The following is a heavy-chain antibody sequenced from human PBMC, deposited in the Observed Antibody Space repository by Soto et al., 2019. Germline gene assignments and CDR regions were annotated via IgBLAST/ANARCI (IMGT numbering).Heavy chain of an antibody. CDR3: ARDRGYTYGFDF. Sequence: EVQLVESGGGLVQPGGSLRLSCAASGLTFTSYSMNWVRQAPGKGLEWVSFISSSSSTIYYADSVKGRFTISRDNDKNSLYLQMNSLRDEDTAVYYCARDRGYTYGFDFWGQGALVTVSS. CDR1: GLTFTSYS. CDR2: ISSSSSTI. J-gene: IGHJ4*02. D-gene: IGHD5-18*01. V-gene: IGHV3-48*02.